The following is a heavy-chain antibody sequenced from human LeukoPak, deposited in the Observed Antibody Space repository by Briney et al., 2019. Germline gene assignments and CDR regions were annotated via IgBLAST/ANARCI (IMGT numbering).Heavy chain of an antibody. Sequence: PSETLSLTCTVSGGSISSSSYYWGWIRQPPGEGLEWIGSIYYSGSTYYNPSLKSRVTISVDTSKNQFSLKLSSVTAADTAVYYCARVYYSNSYDYWYFDLWGRGTLVTVSS. CDR2: IYYSGST. J-gene: IGHJ2*01. CDR3: ARVYYSNSYDYWYFDL. V-gene: IGHV4-39*07. CDR1: GGSISSSSYY. D-gene: IGHD6-13*01.